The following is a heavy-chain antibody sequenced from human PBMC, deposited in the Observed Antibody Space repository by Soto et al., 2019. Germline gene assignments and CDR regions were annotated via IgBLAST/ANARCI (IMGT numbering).Heavy chain of an antibody. Sequence: PGGSLRLSCAASGFTFSNYWMHLVRQAPGKGLVWVSRINSDGSTTSHADSVKGRFTISRDNAKNTLYLQMNSLRAEDTAVYYCARLPGYSTGWTPFDFWGQGTQVTVSS. CDR3: ARLPGYSTGWTPFDF. J-gene: IGHJ4*02. V-gene: IGHV3-74*01. CDR1: GFTFSNYW. D-gene: IGHD6-19*01. CDR2: INSDGSTT.